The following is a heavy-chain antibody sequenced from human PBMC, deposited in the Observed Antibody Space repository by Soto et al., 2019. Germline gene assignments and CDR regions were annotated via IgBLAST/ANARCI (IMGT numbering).Heavy chain of an antibody. CDR1: GFTFSSYA. J-gene: IGHJ6*02. V-gene: IGHV3-23*01. D-gene: IGHD3-3*01. Sequence: GGSLRLSCAASGFTFSSYAMSWVRQAPGKGLEWVSAISGSGGSTYYADSVKGRFTISRDNSKNTLYLQMNSLRAEDTAVYYCAKGITIFGVVTTYYYYGMDVWGQGTTVTVSS. CDR3: AKGITIFGVVTTYYYYGMDV. CDR2: ISGSGGST.